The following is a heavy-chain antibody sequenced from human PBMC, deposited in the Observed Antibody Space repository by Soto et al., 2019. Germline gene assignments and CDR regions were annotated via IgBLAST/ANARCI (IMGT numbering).Heavy chain of an antibody. D-gene: IGHD5-18*01. J-gene: IGHJ6*03. CDR2: ISWNSGSI. CDR1: GFTFDDYA. Sequence: PGGSLRLSCAASGFTFDDYAMHWVRQAPGKGLEWVSGISWNSGSIGYADSVKGRFTISRDNAKNSLYLQMDSLRAEDTALYYCAKGVGYSTAMAYMDVWGQGTTVTVSS. V-gene: IGHV3-9*01. CDR3: AKGVGYSTAMAYMDV.